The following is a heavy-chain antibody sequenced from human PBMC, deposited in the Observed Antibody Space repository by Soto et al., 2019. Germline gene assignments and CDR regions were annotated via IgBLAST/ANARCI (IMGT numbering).Heavy chain of an antibody. V-gene: IGHV1-46*01. CDR1: GYTFTGYY. D-gene: IGHD3-22*01. CDR2: INPSGGST. CDR3: ARGDYYDSPDY. J-gene: IGHJ4*02. Sequence: ASVKVSCKASGYTFTGYYIHWIRQAPGQGLECMGIINPSGGSTSYAPKFQGRVTMTRDTSTSTVYMELSSLRSEDTAVYYCARGDYYDSPDYWGQGTLVTVSS.